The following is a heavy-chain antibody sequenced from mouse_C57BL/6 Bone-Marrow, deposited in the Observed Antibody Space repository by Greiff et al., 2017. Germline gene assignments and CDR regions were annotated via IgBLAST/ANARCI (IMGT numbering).Heavy chain of an antibody. J-gene: IGHJ1*03. D-gene: IGHD1-1*01. V-gene: IGHV1-5*01. CDR2: IYPGNSDT. CDR1: GYTFTSYW. Sequence: EVQLQQSGTVLARPGASVKMSCKTSGYTFTSYWMHWVKQRPGQGLEWIGAIYPGNSDTSYNQKFKGKAKLTAVTSASTAYMELSSLTNEDSAVYYCTRRALYYYGRSPWYFDVWGTGTTVTVSS. CDR3: TRRALYYYGRSPWYFDV.